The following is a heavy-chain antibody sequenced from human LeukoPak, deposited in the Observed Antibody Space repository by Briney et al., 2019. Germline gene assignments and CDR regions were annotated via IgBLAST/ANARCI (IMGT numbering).Heavy chain of an antibody. CDR3: AREAIITMVRGVIRIYYFDY. CDR2: IKQDGSEK. V-gene: IGHV3-7*01. Sequence: PGGSLRLSCAASGFTFSSYWMSWVRQAPGKGLEWVANIKQDGSEKYYVDSVKGRFTISRDNAKNSLYLQMNSLRAEDTAVYYCAREAIITMVRGVIRIYYFDYWGQGTLVTVSS. D-gene: IGHD3-10*01. J-gene: IGHJ4*02. CDR1: GFTFSSYW.